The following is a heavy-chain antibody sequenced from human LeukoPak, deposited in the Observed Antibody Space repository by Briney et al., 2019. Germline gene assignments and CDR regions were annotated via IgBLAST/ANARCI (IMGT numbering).Heavy chain of an antibody. CDR2: IYYSGST. D-gene: IGHD6-13*01. CDR1: GGSISSYY. J-gene: IGHJ4*02. CDR3: AREVAAAGPDYFDY. Sequence: SETLSLTCTVSGGSISSYYWSWIRQPPGKGLEWIGYIYYSGSTNYNPSLKSRVTISVDTSKNQFSLKLSSVTAADAAVYYCAREVAAAGPDYFDYWGQGTLVTVSS. V-gene: IGHV4-59*01.